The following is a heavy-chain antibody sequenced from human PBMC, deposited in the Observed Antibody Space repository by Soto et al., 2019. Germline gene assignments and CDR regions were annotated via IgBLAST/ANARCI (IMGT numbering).Heavy chain of an antibody. Sequence: KVSCNASVDTFTPYDINLVRQATGHGLEWMGWINPNSGNIGYAQRFQGRVTMTRDTAIRTAYIEVSSLRSDDTAVYYCARGRASGSYYLLDYWGQGTLVTVSS. CDR1: VDTFTPYD. CDR3: ARGRASGSYYLLDY. V-gene: IGHV1-8*01. J-gene: IGHJ4*02. D-gene: IGHD3-10*01. CDR2: INPNSGNI.